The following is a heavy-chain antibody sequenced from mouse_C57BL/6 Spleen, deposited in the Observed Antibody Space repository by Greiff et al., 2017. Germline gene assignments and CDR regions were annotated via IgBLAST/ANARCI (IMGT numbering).Heavy chain of an antibody. CDR1: GFTFSSYG. Sequence: EVQVVESGGDLVKPGGSLKLSCAASGFTFSSYGMSWVRQTPDKRLEWVATISSGGSYTYYPDSVKGRFTFSRDNAKNTLYLQMSSLKSEDTAMDYCARLTAQATAFDYWGQGTTLTVSS. D-gene: IGHD3-2*02. V-gene: IGHV5-6*01. CDR2: ISSGGSYT. CDR3: ARLTAQATAFDY. J-gene: IGHJ2*01.